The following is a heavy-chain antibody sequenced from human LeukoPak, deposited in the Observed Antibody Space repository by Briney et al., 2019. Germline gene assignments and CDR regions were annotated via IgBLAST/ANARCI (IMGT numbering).Heavy chain of an antibody. D-gene: IGHD3-9*01. V-gene: IGHV3-23*01. Sequence: PGGSLRLSCAASGFTFSSYAMNWVHQAPGKGLEWVAGISSGDRTFHAESVKGRFTISRVKSKDTLYLQMNSLRAEDTAVYYCAKDATASPYFHWFDNWGQGTQVIVSS. CDR2: ISSGDRT. J-gene: IGHJ4*02. CDR3: AKDATASPYFHWFDN. CDR1: GFTFSSYA.